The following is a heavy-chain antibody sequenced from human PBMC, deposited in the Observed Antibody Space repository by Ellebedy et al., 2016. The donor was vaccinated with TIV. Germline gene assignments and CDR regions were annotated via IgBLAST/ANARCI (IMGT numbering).Heavy chain of an antibody. V-gene: IGHV1-46*04. Sequence: ASVKVSCKATGYAFTSYYMDWVRQAPGQGLEWMGIINPSGGSTTYAKNLQGRVTMTRDTSTGTVYMELSSLRSDDTAVYYCARDLGGPFDFWGQGTLATVSS. J-gene: IGHJ4*02. CDR1: GYAFTSYY. CDR2: INPSGGST. D-gene: IGHD3-10*01. CDR3: ARDLGGPFDF.